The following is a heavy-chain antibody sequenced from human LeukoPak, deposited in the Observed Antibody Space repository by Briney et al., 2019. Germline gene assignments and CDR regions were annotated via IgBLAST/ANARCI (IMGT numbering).Heavy chain of an antibody. CDR1: GFTFSSYT. J-gene: IGHJ4*02. Sequence: GRSLRLSCAAFGFTFSSYTLHWVRQAPGKGLEWVAIISFDGSNKYSADSVKGRFTISRDNSKNTLFLQMNSLRAEDTAVYYCAKSRYFDWLLSRWGQGTLVTVSS. V-gene: IGHV3-30-3*02. CDR2: ISFDGSNK. D-gene: IGHD3-9*01. CDR3: AKSRYFDWLLSR.